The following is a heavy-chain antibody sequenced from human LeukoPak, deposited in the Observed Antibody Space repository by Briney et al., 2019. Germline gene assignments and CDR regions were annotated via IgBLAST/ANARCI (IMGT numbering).Heavy chain of an antibody. CDR1: GDSISGYY. CDR3: ARRNNGNYFGWYYYFFDV. J-gene: IGHJ6*03. Sequence: PSETLSPTCSVSGDSISGYYWAWIRQPPGKGLECLGFINDSGNANYNPSLNGRVSFSVDTSKSQFSLRLSSVTAADTAVYSCARRNNGNYFGWYYYFFDVWGKGTTVTVSS. D-gene: IGHD1-26*01. V-gene: IGHV4-59*08. CDR2: INDSGNA.